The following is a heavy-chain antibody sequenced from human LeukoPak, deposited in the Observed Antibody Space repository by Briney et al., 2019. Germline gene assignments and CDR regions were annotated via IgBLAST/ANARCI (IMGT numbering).Heavy chain of an antibody. CDR3: ARVPVDYYGSGYYFDY. Sequence: SETLSLICTVSGGSISSYYWSWIRQPPGKGLEWIGYIYYSGSTNYNPSLKSRVTISVDTSKNQFSLKLSSVTAADTAVYYCARVPVDYYGSGYYFDYWGQGTLVTVSS. J-gene: IGHJ4*02. D-gene: IGHD3-10*01. CDR1: GGSISSYY. CDR2: IYYSGST. V-gene: IGHV4-59*01.